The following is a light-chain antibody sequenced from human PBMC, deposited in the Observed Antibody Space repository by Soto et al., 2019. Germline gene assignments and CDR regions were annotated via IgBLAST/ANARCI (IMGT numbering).Light chain of an antibody. J-gene: IGKJ1*01. Sequence: DIHMTQSPSSLSASVGDTVTITCRASHNISIYVNWYQLKTGKAPEVLISAASTLQRGVPSRFSGSGSGTHFTLTVHSLHREDFASSYCQQTYDSPPWTFCQGTNLDI. CDR2: AAS. CDR1: HNISIY. CDR3: QQTYDSPPWT. V-gene: IGKV1-39*01.